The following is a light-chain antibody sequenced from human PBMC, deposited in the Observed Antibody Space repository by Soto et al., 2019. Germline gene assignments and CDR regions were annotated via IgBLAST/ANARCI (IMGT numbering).Light chain of an antibody. J-gene: IGLJ1*01. CDR3: SSYNSSSTLPYV. CDR1: SSDVGGYNL. V-gene: IGLV2-14*01. Sequence: QSALTQPASVSGSPGQSITISCTGTSSDVGGYNLVSWYQQYPDKAPKLMIFDVNTRPSRVSNRFSGSKSGNTASLTISGLQAEDEADYYCSSYNSSSTLPYVFGTGTKLTVL. CDR2: DVN.